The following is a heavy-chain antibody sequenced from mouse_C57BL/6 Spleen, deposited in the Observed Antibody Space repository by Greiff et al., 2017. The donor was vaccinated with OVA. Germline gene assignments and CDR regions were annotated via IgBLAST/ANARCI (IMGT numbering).Heavy chain of an antibody. D-gene: IGHD1-1*01. V-gene: IGHV5-4*03. CDR2: ISDGGSYT. J-gene: IGHJ2*01. CDR1: GFTFSSYA. CDR3: ARAYYGNYFDY. Sequence: EVKVVESGGGLVKPGGSLKLSCAASGFTFSSYAMSWVRQTPEKRLEWVATISDGGSYTYYPDNVKGRFTISRDNAKNNLYLQMSHLKSEDTAMYYCARAYYGNYFDYWGKGTTLTVSS.